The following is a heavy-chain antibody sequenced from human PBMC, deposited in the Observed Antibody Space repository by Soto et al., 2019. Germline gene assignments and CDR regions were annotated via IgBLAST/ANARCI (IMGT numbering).Heavy chain of an antibody. Sequence: QVQLQESGPGLVKPSQTLSLTCTVSGGSISSGDYYWSWIRQPPGKGLEWIGYIYYSGSTYYNPSLKSRVTIAVDPSKNQFSLKLSSVTAADTAVYYCARGSYYYDSIGYYHYWGQGTLVTVSS. V-gene: IGHV4-30-4*01. CDR1: GGSISSGDYY. D-gene: IGHD3-22*01. CDR3: ARGSYYYDSIGYYHY. J-gene: IGHJ4*02. CDR2: IYYSGST.